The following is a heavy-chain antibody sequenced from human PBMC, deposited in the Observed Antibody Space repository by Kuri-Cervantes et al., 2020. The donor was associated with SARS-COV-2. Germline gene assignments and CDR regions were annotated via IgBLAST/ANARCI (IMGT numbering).Heavy chain of an antibody. CDR3: ARDVSPSSSSDYYYYCLDV. J-gene: IGHJ6*02. V-gene: IGHV3-30*03. CDR2: ISSNGNNK. D-gene: IGHD6-6*01. CDR1: GFTFRSYG. Sequence: GESLKISCAASGFTFRSYGMYWVRQAPGKGLQWLAGISSNGNNKYYEDSVKSRFTISRDNSKNTLYLQMSSLRVEDTAVYYCARDVSPSSSSDYYYYCLDVWGQGTTVTVSS.